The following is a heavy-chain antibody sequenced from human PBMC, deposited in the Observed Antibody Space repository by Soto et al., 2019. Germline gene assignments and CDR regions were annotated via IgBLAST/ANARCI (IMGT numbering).Heavy chain of an antibody. CDR2: ISGSGGST. CDR3: AKDLDGARGVILFIVDY. D-gene: IGHD3-10*01. J-gene: IGHJ4*02. Sequence: GGSLRLSCAASGFTFSSYAMSWVRQAPGKGLEWVSAISGSGGSTYYADSVKGRFTISRDNSKNTLYLQMNSLRAEDTAVYYCAKDLDGARGVILFIVDYWGQGTLVTVSS. V-gene: IGHV3-23*01. CDR1: GFTFSSYA.